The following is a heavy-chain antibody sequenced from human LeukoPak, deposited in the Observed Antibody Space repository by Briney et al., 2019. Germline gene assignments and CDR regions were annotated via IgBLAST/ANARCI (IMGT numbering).Heavy chain of an antibody. D-gene: IGHD2-15*01. Sequence: SQTLSLTCTVSGGSISSGGHYWSWIRQHPGKGLEWIGYIYYSGSTYYNPSLKSRVTVSGDTSKNQFSLKLSSVTAADTAVYFCGVGPPVRYWRATGCLYFESWGQGTQVTVSS. J-gene: IGHJ4*02. CDR1: GGSISSGGHY. CDR3: GVGPPVRYWRATGCLYFES. V-gene: IGHV4-31*03. CDR2: IYYSGST.